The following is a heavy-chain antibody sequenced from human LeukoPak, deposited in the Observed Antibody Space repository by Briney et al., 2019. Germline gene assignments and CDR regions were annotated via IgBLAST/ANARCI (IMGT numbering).Heavy chain of an antibody. Sequence: ASVKVSCKASGYTFTSYGISWVRQAPGQGLEWMGGIIPIFGTANYAQKFQGRVTITADESTSTAYMELSSLRSEDTAVYYCAGEVSYLRFDYWGQGTLVTVSS. CDR2: IIPIFGTA. J-gene: IGHJ4*02. CDR3: AGEVSYLRFDY. CDR1: GYTFTSYG. D-gene: IGHD2-2*01. V-gene: IGHV1-69*13.